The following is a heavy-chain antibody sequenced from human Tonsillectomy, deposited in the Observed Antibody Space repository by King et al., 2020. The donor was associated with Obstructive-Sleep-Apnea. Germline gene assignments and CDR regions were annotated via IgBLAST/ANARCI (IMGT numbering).Heavy chain of an antibody. CDR2: IIPGFGTT. Sequence: QLVQSGTEVKMPGSAVRVFCKASGDTFSDYAVSWVRQAPGQGLEWMGEIIPGFGTTHYALKFQGRITITADEYTATAYMRLSRLRTDDSAVYFCARRPHHYDTRSFPPTPQSQCRFFDSWRQGTLVTVSS. V-gene: IGHV1-69*01. CDR1: GDTFSDYA. D-gene: IGHD3-22*01. J-gene: IGHJ4*02. CDR3: ARRPHHYDTRSFPPTPQSQCRFFDS.